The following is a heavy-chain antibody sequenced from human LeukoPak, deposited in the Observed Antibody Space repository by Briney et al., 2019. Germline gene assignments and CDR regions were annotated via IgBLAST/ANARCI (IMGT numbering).Heavy chain of an antibody. J-gene: IGHJ4*02. Sequence: GGSLRLSCADSGVTFSSYAINWGRQAPGKGGEGGGFIRMKAYGGKTEYAASGKGKFTMARNETKNSTYREMNSPKTEDTAVYYCTRRADWLDYWGQGTLVTVSS. CDR3: TRRADWLDY. D-gene: IGHD3-9*01. CDR1: GVTFSSYA. V-gene: IGHV3-49*04. CDR2: IRMKAYGGKT.